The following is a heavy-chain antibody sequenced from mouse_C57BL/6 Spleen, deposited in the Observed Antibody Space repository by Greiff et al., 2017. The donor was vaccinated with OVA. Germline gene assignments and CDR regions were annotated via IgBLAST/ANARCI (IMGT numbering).Heavy chain of an antibody. CDR1: GFTFSSYA. D-gene: IGHD1-1*01. V-gene: IGHV5-4*01. J-gene: IGHJ2*01. CDR2: ISDGGSYT. CDR3: AREGDYYGSSLDY. Sequence: EVKLMESGGGLVKPGGSLKLSCAASGFTFSSYAMSWVRQTPEKRLEWVATISDGGSYTSYPANVKGRFTISRDNSKNNLYLQMSHLKSEDTAMYYCAREGDYYGSSLDYWGQGTTLTVSS.